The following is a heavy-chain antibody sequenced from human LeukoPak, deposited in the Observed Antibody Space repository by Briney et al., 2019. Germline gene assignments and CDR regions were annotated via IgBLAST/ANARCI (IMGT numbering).Heavy chain of an antibody. Sequence: GGSLRLSCAASGFTFDDYAMHWVRQAPGKGLEWVSGIRWNSGSRGYADSVKGRFTISRDNAKNSLYLQMNSLRAEDTALYYCAKALAARPYYYYYYMDVWGKGTTVTVSS. D-gene: IGHD6-6*01. J-gene: IGHJ6*03. CDR3: AKALAARPYYYYYYMDV. V-gene: IGHV3-9*01. CDR2: IRWNSGSR. CDR1: GFTFDDYA.